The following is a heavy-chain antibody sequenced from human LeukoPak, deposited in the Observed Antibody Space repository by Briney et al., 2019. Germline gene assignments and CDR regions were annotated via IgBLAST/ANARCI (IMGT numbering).Heavy chain of an antibody. CDR1: GFMFSNYD. J-gene: IGHJ4*02. CDR2: ISTNGGST. Sequence: GSLRLSCAASGFMFSNYDMHWVRQAPGKGLEYVLHISTNGGSTYYAISVKGRFTISRDNSKNTLYLHMGSLRAEDMAVYYCARGRGYIYGYDYWGQGTLVTVSS. CDR3: ARGRGYIYGYDY. V-gene: IGHV3-64*01. D-gene: IGHD5-18*01.